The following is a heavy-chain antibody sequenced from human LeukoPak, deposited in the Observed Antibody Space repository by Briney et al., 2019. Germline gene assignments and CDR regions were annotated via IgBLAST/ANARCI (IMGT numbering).Heavy chain of an antibody. CDR3: ARNNGMDV. CDR2: ILPDGSEK. CDR1: DFTFSFYW. J-gene: IGHJ6*02. Sequence: GGSLRLSCAASDFTFSFYWMTWVRQAPGEGLEWVANILPDGSEKYYLDSVKGRFTISKDNAKNSLYLQMNSLRAEDTALYHCARNNGMDVWGQGTTVIVSS. V-gene: IGHV3-7*03.